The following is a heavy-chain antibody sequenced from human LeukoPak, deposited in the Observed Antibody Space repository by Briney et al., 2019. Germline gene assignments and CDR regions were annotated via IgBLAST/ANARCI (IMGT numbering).Heavy chain of an antibody. CDR2: ISSSSSTI. CDR1: GFTFSSYS. Sequence: PGGSLRLSCAASGFTFSSYSMNWVRQAPGKGLEWVSYISSSSSTIYNADSVKGRFTIPRDNAKNSLYLQMNSLRAEDTAVYYCARDLEEELYDYWGQGSLVTVSS. CDR3: ARDLEEELYDY. J-gene: IGHJ4*02. V-gene: IGHV3-48*04. D-gene: IGHD1-7*01.